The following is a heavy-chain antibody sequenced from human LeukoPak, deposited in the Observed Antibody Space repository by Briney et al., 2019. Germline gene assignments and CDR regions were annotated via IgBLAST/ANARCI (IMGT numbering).Heavy chain of an antibody. D-gene: IGHD4-23*01. V-gene: IGHV4-39*07. CDR1: GGSISSSSYY. Sequence: MSSETLSLTCTVSGGSISSSSYYWGWIRQPPGKGLEWIGSIYYSGSTYYNPSLKSRVTISVDTSKNQFSLKLSSVTAADTAVYYCARGLYGGNSEFDEFDYWGQGTLVTVSS. CDR2: IYYSGST. J-gene: IGHJ4*02. CDR3: ARGLYGGNSEFDEFDY.